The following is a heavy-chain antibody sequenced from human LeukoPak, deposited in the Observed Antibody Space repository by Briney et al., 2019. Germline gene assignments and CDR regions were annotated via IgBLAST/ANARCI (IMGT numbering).Heavy chain of an antibody. CDR1: GLTFSTST. CDR2: ISGGGGGT. D-gene: IGHD5-24*01. CDR3: AKGWLNWYFDL. J-gene: IGHJ2*01. V-gene: IGHV3-23*01. Sequence: GGSLRLSCAASGLTFSTSTMSWVRQAPGKGLECVSGISGGGGGTYYADSVKGRFTISRDNSKNTLLLQMNSLRAEDTAVYYCAKGWLNWYFDLWGRGTLVTVSS.